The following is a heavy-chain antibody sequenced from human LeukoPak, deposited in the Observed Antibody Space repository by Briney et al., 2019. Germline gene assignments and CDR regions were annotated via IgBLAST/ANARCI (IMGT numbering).Heavy chain of an antibody. Sequence: SQTLSLTCTVSGGSISSGGYYWSWIRQHPGKGLEWIGYIYYSGSTNYNPSLKSRVTISVDTSKNQFSLKLSSVTAADTAVYYCARVFHDYGDYGPFPFYGMDVWGQGTTVTVSS. V-gene: IGHV4-31*03. CDR3: ARVFHDYGDYGPFPFYGMDV. CDR1: GGSISSGGYY. CDR2: IYYSGST. J-gene: IGHJ6*02. D-gene: IGHD4-17*01.